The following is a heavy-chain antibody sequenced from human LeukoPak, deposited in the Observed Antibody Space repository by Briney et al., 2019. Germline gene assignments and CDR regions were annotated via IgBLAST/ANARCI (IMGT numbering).Heavy chain of an antibody. CDR3: ARYGSSSGFDY. CDR1: GGSISSSSYY. V-gene: IGHV4-39*07. D-gene: IGHD6-13*01. J-gene: IGHJ4*02. Sequence: SETLSLTCTVSGGSISSSSYYWGWIRQPPGKGLEWIGSIYYSGSTYYNPSLKSRVTISVDTSKNQFSLKLSSVTAADTAVYYCARYGSSSGFDYWGQGTLVTVSS. CDR2: IYYSGST.